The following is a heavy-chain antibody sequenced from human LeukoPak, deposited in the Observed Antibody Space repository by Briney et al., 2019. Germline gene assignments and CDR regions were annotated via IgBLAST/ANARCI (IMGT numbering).Heavy chain of an antibody. CDR1: GYXFTSYW. CDR3: ATLSFAYYFDY. D-gene: IGHD2-21*01. V-gene: IGHV5-51*01. CDR2: IYPGDSDT. J-gene: IGHJ4*02. Sequence: GESLRISCNGSGYXFTSYWIGWVRQMPGKGLEWMGIIYPGDSDTRYSPSFQGQVTISADKSISTAYLQWSSLKASDTAMYYCATLSFAYYFDYWGQGTLVTVSS.